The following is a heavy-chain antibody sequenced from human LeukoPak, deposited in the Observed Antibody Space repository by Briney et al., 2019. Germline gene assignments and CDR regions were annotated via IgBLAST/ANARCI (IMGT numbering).Heavy chain of an antibody. CDR1: GYTFTSHG. CDR2: ISAYNGNT. J-gene: IGHJ4*02. V-gene: IGHV1-18*01. CDR3: ARDLEVRGVLYYFDY. Sequence: ASVKVSCKASGYTFTSHGISWVRQAPGQGLEWMGWISAYNGNTNYAQKFQDRVTMTRDTSISTAYMELSRLRSDDTAVYYCARDLEVRGVLYYFDYWGQGTLVTVSS. D-gene: IGHD3-10*01.